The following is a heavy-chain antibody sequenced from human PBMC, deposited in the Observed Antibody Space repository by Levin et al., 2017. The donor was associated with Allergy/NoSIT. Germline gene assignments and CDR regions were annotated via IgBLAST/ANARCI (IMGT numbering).Heavy chain of an antibody. Sequence: SCAASGFTFITCGMHWVRQAPGKGLEWVAVIWSDGITKYYGDSVKGRFTISSDNSQNTLFLQLNSLRAEDTAVYYCARSLFGGDYLDYWGQGTLVTVSS. D-gene: IGHD3-10*01. J-gene: IGHJ4*02. V-gene: IGHV3-33*01. CDR2: IWSDGITK. CDR3: ARSLFGGDYLDY. CDR1: GFTFITCG.